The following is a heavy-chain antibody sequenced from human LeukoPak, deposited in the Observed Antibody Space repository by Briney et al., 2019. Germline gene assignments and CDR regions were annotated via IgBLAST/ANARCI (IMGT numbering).Heavy chain of an antibody. CDR2: ISAYHGNT. CDR3: ARLGATVVNDAFDI. CDR1: GYTFTSYG. V-gene: IGHV1-18*01. D-gene: IGHD4-23*01. Sequence: ASVKVSCKASGYTFTSYGISWVRQAPGQGREWMGGISAYHGNTNYAQKLQGRVTMTTDTSTSTASMELRSLRSDGPAVYYCARLGATVVNDAFDIWGPGKPGTVSP. J-gene: IGHJ3*02.